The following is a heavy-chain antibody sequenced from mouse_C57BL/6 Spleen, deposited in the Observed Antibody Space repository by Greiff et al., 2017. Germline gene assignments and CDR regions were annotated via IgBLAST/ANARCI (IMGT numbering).Heavy chain of an antibody. D-gene: IGHD1-1*01. CDR2: LDTSARYS. Sequence: QVQLQQPGAELVQPGASVKLSCKASGYTFTSYWMQWVKQRPGQGLEWIGELDTSARYSNYNQKLKGKATLTVDTASSTAYMQLSSLTSEDSAVYYCARREITTVVADAMDYWGQGTSVTVSS. V-gene: IGHV1-50*01. CDR3: ARREITTVVADAMDY. J-gene: IGHJ4*01. CDR1: GYTFTSYW.